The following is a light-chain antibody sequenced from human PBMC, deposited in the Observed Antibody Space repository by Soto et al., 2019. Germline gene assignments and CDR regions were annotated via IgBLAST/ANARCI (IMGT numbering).Light chain of an antibody. Sequence: QSALTQPASVSGSPGQSITISCTGSSSDVDNGYNSVSWYQQHPGKAPKLMIYEVRNRPSGVSNRFSGSTSGNTASLTISGLQAEDDADYYCTSYSTSDTAYVFGTGTKLTVL. CDR1: SSDVDNGYNS. J-gene: IGLJ1*01. CDR3: TSYSTSDTAYV. CDR2: EVR. V-gene: IGLV2-14*01.